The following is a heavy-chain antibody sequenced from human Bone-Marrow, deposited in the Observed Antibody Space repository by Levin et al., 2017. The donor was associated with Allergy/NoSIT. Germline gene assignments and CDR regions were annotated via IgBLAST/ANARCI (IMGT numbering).Heavy chain of an antibody. CDR1: GFTVSGNF. V-gene: IGHV3-53*01. CDR2: LQSGGNT. J-gene: IGHJ4*02. Sequence: PSETLSLTCAVSGFTVSGNFMNWVRQAPGKGLEWVALLQSGGNTDYTDSVKGRFTISRDNSNNTLYLQMNSLRPEDTAIYYCTRSPIRLVRGAFDFWGQGTPVTVSS. CDR3: TRSPIRLVRGAFDF. D-gene: IGHD3-10*01.